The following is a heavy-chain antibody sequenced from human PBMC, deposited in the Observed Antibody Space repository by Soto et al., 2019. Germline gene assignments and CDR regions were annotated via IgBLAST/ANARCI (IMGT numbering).Heavy chain of an antibody. CDR2: ISSSGSTI. CDR3: ARDYLSAWRYYDFWSGYHHSGMDV. Sequence: PGGSLRLSCAASGFTFSSYEMNWVRQAPGKGLEWVSYISSSGSTIYYADSVKGRFTISRDNAKNSLYLQMNSLRDEDTAVYYCARDYLSAWRYYDFWSGYHHSGMDVWGQGTTVTVSS. CDR1: GFTFSSYE. D-gene: IGHD3-3*01. J-gene: IGHJ6*02. V-gene: IGHV3-48*03.